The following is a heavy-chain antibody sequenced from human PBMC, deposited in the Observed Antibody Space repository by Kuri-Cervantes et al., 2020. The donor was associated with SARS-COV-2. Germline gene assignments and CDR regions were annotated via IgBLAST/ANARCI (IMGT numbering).Heavy chain of an antibody. CDR3: ARAKSPNAALVPADY. V-gene: IGHV3-53*01. D-gene: IGHD5-18*01. Sequence: GGSLRLSCAASGFAVRNTYMAWVRQAPGKGLECVSVIYSGGNTYYADSVKGRFTISRDSSKNTLYLQMNSLRAEDTAVYYCARAKSPNAALVPADYWGRGTLVTVSS. J-gene: IGHJ4*02. CDR1: GFAVRNTY. CDR2: IYSGGNT.